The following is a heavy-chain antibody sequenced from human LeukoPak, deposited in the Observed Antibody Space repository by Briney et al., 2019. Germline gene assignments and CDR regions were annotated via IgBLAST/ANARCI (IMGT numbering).Heavy chain of an antibody. CDR2: ISGSGGST. D-gene: IGHD3-22*01. Sequence: GGSLRLSCAASGFTFSSYAMSWVRQAPGNVLEWVSAISGSGGSTYYADSVKGRFTISRDNSKNTLYLQMNSLRAEDTAVYYCAKDRDYYDSSGYPDYWGQGTLVTVSS. V-gene: IGHV3-23*01. J-gene: IGHJ4*02. CDR3: AKDRDYYDSSGYPDY. CDR1: GFTFSSYA.